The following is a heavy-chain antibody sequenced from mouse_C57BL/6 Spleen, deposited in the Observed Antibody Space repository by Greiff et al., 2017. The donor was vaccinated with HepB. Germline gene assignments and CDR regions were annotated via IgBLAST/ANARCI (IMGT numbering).Heavy chain of an antibody. D-gene: IGHD2-12*01. Sequence: EVQLQQSGAELVRPGASVKLSCTASGFNIKDYYMHWVKQRPEQGLEWIGRIDPEDGDTEYAPQFQGKATMTADTSSNTAYLQLSSLTYEDTAVYYCTTSSNDRYLDYWGQGTTLTVAS. CDR1: GFNIKDYY. J-gene: IGHJ2*01. V-gene: IGHV14-1*01. CDR3: TTSSNDRYLDY. CDR2: IDPEDGDT.